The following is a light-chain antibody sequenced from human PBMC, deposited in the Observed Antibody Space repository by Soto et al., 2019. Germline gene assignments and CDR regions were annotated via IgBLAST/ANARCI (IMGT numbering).Light chain of an antibody. V-gene: IGKV3-20*01. CDR1: QSVSRR. CDR2: GAS. CDR3: QQYVGSPIT. Sequence: LGGRATDSGGASQSVSRRLAWYQQRPGQSPRLLISGASMRASGVPVRFIGSGSGTDFTLTITHLEPEDFAVYYCQQYVGSPITIGLGTRLEIK. J-gene: IGKJ5*01.